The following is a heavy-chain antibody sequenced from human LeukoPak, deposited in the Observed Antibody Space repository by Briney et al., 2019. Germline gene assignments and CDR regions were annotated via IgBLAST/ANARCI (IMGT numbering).Heavy chain of an antibody. Sequence: ASVKASCVASGYTFSNYGISWVRQAPGQGLEWVGWIGAYKSNTKYAQKLQDRVTMTTDTSTSTAYMELRSLTSDNTAVYYCARDPSGSYYTANAFDIWGQGTMVTVSS. D-gene: IGHD1-26*01. V-gene: IGHV1-18*01. CDR2: IGAYKSNT. J-gene: IGHJ3*02. CDR1: GYTFSNYG. CDR3: ARDPSGSYYTANAFDI.